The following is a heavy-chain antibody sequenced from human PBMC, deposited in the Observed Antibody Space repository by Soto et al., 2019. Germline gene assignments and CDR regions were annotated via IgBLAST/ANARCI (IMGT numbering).Heavy chain of an antibody. CDR3: AREPQWSGGGWYFHYGMDV. V-gene: IGHV1-18*01. D-gene: IGHD3-10*02. J-gene: IGHJ6*02. CDR1: GYTFTSYG. CDR2: ISAYNGNT. Sequence: QVQLVQSGAEVKKPGASVKVSCKASGYTFTSYGISWVRQAPGQGLEWMGWISAYNGNTNYAQKLQGRVTMTTDAATSTAYMELRSLRSDDTAVYYCAREPQWSGGGWYFHYGMDVWGQGTTVTVSS.